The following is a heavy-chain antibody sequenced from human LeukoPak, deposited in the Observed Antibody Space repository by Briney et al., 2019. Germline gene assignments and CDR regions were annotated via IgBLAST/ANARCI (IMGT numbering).Heavy chain of an antibody. D-gene: IGHD6-19*01. Sequence: SGTLSLTCAVYGGSFSDYYWTWIRQPPGKGLEWIGEINRSGSTNYNPSLKSRVTISVDTSKKQFFLRLSSVTAADTAVYYCAKGHRCSSGWYWSHWFDPWGQGTLVTVSS. CDR2: INRSGST. CDR3: AKGHRCSSGWYWSHWFDP. V-gene: IGHV4-34*01. J-gene: IGHJ5*02. CDR1: GGSFSDYY.